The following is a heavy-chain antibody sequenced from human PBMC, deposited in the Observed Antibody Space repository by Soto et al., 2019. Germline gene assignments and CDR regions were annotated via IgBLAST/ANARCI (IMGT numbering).Heavy chain of an antibody. CDR2: ITHSGKTI. Sequence: KTGWSLSLSCATSGFTFRDYYFSEIRQAPGKGLECISYITHSGKTIYYADSVKGRFTISRDDAKNTLYLQMNSLRAEDTAMYYCTRRDSGAFDVWGHGTMVTVS. CDR1: GFTFRDYY. CDR3: TRRDSGAFDV. J-gene: IGHJ3*01. V-gene: IGHV3-11*01.